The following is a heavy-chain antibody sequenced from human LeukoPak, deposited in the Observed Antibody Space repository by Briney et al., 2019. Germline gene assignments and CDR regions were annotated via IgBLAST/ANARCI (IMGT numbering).Heavy chain of an antibody. V-gene: IGHV3-48*01. CDR3: ARELTIVVVVAASGHDAFDI. Sequence: GGSLRLSCAVSGFTFSSYGMHWIRQAPGKGLQWVSYISGSGSTIYYADSVKGRFTISRDNSKNTLYLQMNSLRAEDTAVYYCARELTIVVVVAASGHDAFDIWGQGTMVTVSS. D-gene: IGHD2-15*01. CDR1: GFTFSSYG. CDR2: ISGSGSTI. J-gene: IGHJ3*02.